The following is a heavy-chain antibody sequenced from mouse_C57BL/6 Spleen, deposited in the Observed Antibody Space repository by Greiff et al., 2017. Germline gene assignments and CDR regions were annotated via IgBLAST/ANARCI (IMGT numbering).Heavy chain of an antibody. D-gene: IGHD2-4*01. CDR1: GYTFTSYW. CDR2: IDPSDSYT. V-gene: IGHV1-69*01. Sequence: VQLQQPGAELVMPGASVKLSCKASGYTFTSYWMHWVKQRPGQGLEWIGEIDPSDSYTNYNQKFKGKSTLTVDKSSSTAYMQLSSLTSEDSAVYYCARRYDYDGYYAMDYWGQGTSVTVSS. J-gene: IGHJ4*01. CDR3: ARRYDYDGYYAMDY.